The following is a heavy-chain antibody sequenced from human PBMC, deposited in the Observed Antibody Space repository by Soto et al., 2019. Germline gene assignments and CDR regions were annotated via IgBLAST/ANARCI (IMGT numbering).Heavy chain of an antibody. CDR1: GGTFSSYA. V-gene: IGHV1-69*01. CDR3: ALCGGSGSDYTGGWFDP. CDR2: IIPIFGTA. J-gene: IGHJ5*02. Sequence: QVQLVQSGAEVKKPGSSVKVSCNASGGTFSSYAISWVRQSPGQGREWMGGIIPIFGTANYAQKFQGRVTITATESTSTAYMELSSLRSEDTAGYYCALCGGSGSDYTGGWFDPWGQGTLVTVSS. D-gene: IGHD3-10*01.